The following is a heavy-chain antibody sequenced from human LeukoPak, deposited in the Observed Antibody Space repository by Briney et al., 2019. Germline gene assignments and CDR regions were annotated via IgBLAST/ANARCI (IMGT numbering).Heavy chain of an antibody. J-gene: IGHJ5*02. V-gene: IGHV3-23*01. CDR3: ALHHGSYYLGRWFDP. CDR2: ISGNGGST. D-gene: IGHD1-26*01. Sequence: GGSLRLSCAASGFTFSSYVMSWVRQAPGKGLEWVSGISGNGGSTNYADSVKGRFTISRDYSKNTLYLQMNSLRAEDTAVYYCALHHGSYYLGRWFDPWGQGTLVTV. CDR1: GFTFSSYV.